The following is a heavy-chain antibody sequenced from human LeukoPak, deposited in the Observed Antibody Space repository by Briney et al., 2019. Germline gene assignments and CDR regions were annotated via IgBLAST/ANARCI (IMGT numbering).Heavy chain of an antibody. CDR1: GFTFSDYS. J-gene: IGHJ4*02. CDR3: SRRFDC. V-gene: IGHV3-48*02. Sequence: PGGSLRLSCAASGFTFSDYSMNWVRQAPGKGLEWVPYIDGSGDTIYYADSVKGRFTISRDNAKNSLDLQMNSLRDEDTAVYYCSRRFDCWGQGTLVTVSS. CDR2: IDGSGDTI.